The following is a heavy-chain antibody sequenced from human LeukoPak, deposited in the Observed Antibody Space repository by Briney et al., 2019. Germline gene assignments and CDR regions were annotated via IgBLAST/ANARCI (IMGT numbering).Heavy chain of an antibody. Sequence: SVKVSCKASGGTFSSYAISWVRQAPGQGLEWMGGIIPIFGTANYAQKFQGRVTITTDESTSTAYIELSSLRSEDTAVYYCARGSRRDFWSGYSLDVWGKGTTVTVSS. CDR3: ARGSRRDFWSGYSLDV. V-gene: IGHV1-69*05. CDR1: GGTFSSYA. CDR2: IIPIFGTA. D-gene: IGHD3-3*01. J-gene: IGHJ6*04.